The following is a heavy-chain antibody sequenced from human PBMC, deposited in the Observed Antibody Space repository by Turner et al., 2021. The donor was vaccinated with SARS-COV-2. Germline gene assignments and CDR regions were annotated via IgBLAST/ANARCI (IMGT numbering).Heavy chain of an antibody. Sequence: QVQLVQSGAEVKKPGASVKVSCKVSGYTLTEVSMHWVRQAPGKGLEWMGGFDPKDGETIYAQKFQGRVTMTEDTSTDTAYMELSSLRSGDTAVYYCAAGVAVAGTLSGYYYYYGMDVWGQGTTVTVSS. J-gene: IGHJ6*02. V-gene: IGHV1-24*01. D-gene: IGHD6-19*01. CDR2: FDPKDGET. CDR3: AAGVAVAGTLSGYYYYYGMDV. CDR1: GYTLTEVS.